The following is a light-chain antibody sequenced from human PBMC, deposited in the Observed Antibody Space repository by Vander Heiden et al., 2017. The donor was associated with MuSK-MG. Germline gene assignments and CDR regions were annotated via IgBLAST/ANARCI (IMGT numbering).Light chain of an antibody. J-gene: IGKJ5*01. CDR2: GAS. CDR3: RQNKNWSPIT. CDR1: ESVHNA. Sequence: EIVMTQSPPTLSVSPGERATLSCRASESVHNAVAWYQQRPGQAPRLLISGASTRATAIPARISSSRCGTKFTLTISSRQSEEFAVYYYRQNKNWSPITFGQGTLMEIK. V-gene: IGKV3D-15*01.